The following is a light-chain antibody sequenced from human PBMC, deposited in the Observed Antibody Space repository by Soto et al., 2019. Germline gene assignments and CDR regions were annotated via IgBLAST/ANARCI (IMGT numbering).Light chain of an antibody. CDR1: SANIGAAYN. CDR3: QSYDSSMSGYV. J-gene: IGLJ1*01. V-gene: IGLV1-40*01. CDR2: GNN. Sequence: QSVLKQPPPVSGAPGQRVTISCTGSSANIGAAYNVDWYQQLPGTAPKLLIYGNNNRPSGVPARFSGSKSGTSASLAIAGLQSEDEGDYYCQSYDSSMSGYVFGTGTNVAVL.